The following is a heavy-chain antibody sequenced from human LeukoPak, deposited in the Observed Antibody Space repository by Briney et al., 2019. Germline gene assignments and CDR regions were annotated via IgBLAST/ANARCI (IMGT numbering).Heavy chain of an antibody. CDR1: GGSISSYY. CDR2: IYNSGGT. CDR3: ARDKQPGDY. Sequence: SETPSLTCTVSGGSISSYYWSWIRQPPGKGLEWIGNIYNSGGTNYNPSLKSRVTISVDRSKNQFSLKLTSVTAADTAVYYCARDKQPGDYWGQGTLVTVSS. V-gene: IGHV4-59*01. J-gene: IGHJ4*02. D-gene: IGHD7-27*01.